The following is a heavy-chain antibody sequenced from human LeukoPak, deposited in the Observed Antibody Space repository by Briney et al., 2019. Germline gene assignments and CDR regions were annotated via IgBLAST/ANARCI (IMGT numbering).Heavy chain of an antibody. CDR1: GFTLSTYS. CDR2: ISRSSSMI. Sequence: GGSLRLSCAASGFTLSTYSMNWVRQAPGKGLEWVSYISRSSSMIYYADSVKGRFTISRDNAENSLYLQMNSLRAEDTAVYYCARDRRYSSYCYMDVWGKGTTVTVSS. D-gene: IGHD4-11*01. J-gene: IGHJ6*03. CDR3: ARDRRYSSYCYMDV. V-gene: IGHV3-48*04.